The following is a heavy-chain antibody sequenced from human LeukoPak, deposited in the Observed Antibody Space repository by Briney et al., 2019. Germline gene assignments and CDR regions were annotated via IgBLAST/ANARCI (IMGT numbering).Heavy chain of an antibody. CDR2: IANDGST. Sequence: GGSLRLSCTASGFTFSDYAMSWVRQAPGEGLEWVSGIANDGSTCYTDSVKARFTISRENSKNTLYLQMSSLTTEDTALYYCAKEAAGIGVPRFDPWGQGTLVTVSS. J-gene: IGHJ5*02. V-gene: IGHV3-23*01. CDR1: GFTFSDYA. CDR3: AKEAAGIGVPRFDP. D-gene: IGHD2-15*01.